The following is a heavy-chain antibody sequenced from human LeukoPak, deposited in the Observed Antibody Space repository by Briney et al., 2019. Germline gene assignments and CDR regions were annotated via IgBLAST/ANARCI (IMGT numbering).Heavy chain of an antibody. Sequence: ASVKVSCKASGYTFISYGISWVRQAPGQGLEWMGWINPYSGDTNYAQKFQGRVTVTRDTSISTAYMELSRLKSDDTAVYYCARLVHSGVGEDDYWGQGTLVTVSS. CDR1: GYTFISYG. V-gene: IGHV1-2*02. CDR2: INPYSGDT. J-gene: IGHJ4*02. CDR3: ARLVHSGVGEDDY. D-gene: IGHD3-16*01.